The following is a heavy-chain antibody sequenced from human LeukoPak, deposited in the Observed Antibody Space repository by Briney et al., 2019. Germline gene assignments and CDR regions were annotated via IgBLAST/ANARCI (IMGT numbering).Heavy chain of an antibody. V-gene: IGHV1-2*02. Sequence: VASVKVSCKASGYTFTGYYMHWVRQAPGQGLEWMGWINPKNGDTNYAQKFQGRVTMTRDTSISTAYMELSSLRSDDTAVYYCARTRGSHISMAYLDYWGQGTLVTVSS. CDR3: ARTRGSHISMAYLDY. CDR1: GYTFTGYY. D-gene: IGHD2/OR15-2a*01. J-gene: IGHJ4*02. CDR2: INPKNGDT.